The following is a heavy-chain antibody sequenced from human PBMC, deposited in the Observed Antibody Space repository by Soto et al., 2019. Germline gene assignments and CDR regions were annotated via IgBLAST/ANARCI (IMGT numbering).Heavy chain of an antibody. J-gene: IGHJ2*01. CDR1: GFTVSSNH. CDR3: ARDRLGYWYFDL. CDR2: IYSGGDT. D-gene: IGHD6-19*01. V-gene: IGHV3-53*01. Sequence: EVQLVESGGGLIQPGGSLRLSCAASGFTVSSNHMSWVRQAPGKGLEWVSVIYSGGDTHYADSVKGRFTISRDNSKNTLYLQMNSLRAEDTAVYYWARDRLGYWYFDLWGRGTLVTVSS.